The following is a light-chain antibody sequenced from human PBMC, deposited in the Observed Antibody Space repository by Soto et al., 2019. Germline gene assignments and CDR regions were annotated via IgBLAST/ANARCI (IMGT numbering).Light chain of an antibody. CDR2: GAS. CDR1: QTITPTF. CDR3: QQFGVSPT. Sequence: EIVLTQSPGTLSLSPGERATLSCRARQTITPTFLAWYQQKPGQAPRLLIYGASSRATDIPDRFSGSGSGTDFTLTISKLEPEDFAVYYCQQFGVSPTFGGGTKVEIK. J-gene: IGKJ4*01. V-gene: IGKV3-20*01.